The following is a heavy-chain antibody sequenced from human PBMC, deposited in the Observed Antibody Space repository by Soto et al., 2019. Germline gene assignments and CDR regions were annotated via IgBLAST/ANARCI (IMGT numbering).Heavy chain of an antibody. V-gene: IGHV4-34*01. Sequence: QVQLQQWGAGLLKPSETLSLTCAVYGGSFSGYYWSWIRQPPGKGLEWIGEINHSGSTNYNPSLKSRVTIAVDPSKNQFSLNLSSVTAADTAVYYCARGNGIAAAGYYYMDVWGKGTTVTVSS. D-gene: IGHD6-13*01. CDR1: GGSFSGYY. J-gene: IGHJ6*03. CDR2: INHSGST. CDR3: ARGNGIAAAGYYYMDV.